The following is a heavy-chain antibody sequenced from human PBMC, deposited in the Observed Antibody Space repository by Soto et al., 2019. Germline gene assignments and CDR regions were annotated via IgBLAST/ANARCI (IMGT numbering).Heavy chain of an antibody. CDR1: GFTFSSYG. CDR2: ISYDGSNK. V-gene: IGHV3-30*18. J-gene: IGHJ6*02. CDR3: AKDLRKWSGYGGGYGMDV. Sequence: GGSLRLSCAASGFTFSSYGMHWVRQAPGKGLEWVAVISYDGSNKYYADSVKGRFTISRDNSKNKLYLQMNSLRAEDTAVYYCAKDLRKWSGYGGGYGMDVWGQGTTVTVSS. D-gene: IGHD4-17*01.